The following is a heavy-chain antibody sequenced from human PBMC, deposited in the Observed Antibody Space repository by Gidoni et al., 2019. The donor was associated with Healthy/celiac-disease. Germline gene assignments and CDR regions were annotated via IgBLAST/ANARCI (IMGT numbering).Heavy chain of an antibody. V-gene: IGHV4-34*01. CDR2: INHSGST. CDR3: ARARNYDILTGYYSGANFDY. CDR1: GGSFSGYY. D-gene: IGHD3-9*01. Sequence: QVQLQQWGAGLLKPSEPLSLTCAVYGGSFSGYYWSWIRQPPGKGLEWIGEINHSGSTNYNPSLKSRVTISVDTSKNQFSLKLSSVTAADTAVYYCARARNYDILTGYYSGANFDYWGQGTLVTVSS. J-gene: IGHJ4*02.